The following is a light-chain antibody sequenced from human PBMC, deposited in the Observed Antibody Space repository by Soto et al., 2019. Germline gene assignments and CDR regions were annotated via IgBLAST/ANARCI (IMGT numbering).Light chain of an antibody. CDR1: QSILFSSNNKNY. CDR2: WAS. Sequence: DIVMTQSPDSLAVSLGERATINCKSSQSILFSSNNKNYLTWYQQKPGQPPKPLIYWASTRESGVPDRFSGSGSWTDFTLTISSLQAEDVAVYYCQQYYSTPVTFGGGTKVEI. V-gene: IGKV4-1*01. CDR3: QQYYSTPVT. J-gene: IGKJ4*01.